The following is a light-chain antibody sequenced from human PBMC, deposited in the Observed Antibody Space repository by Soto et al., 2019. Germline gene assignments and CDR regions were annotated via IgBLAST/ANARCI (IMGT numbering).Light chain of an antibody. CDR2: RNS. J-gene: IGLJ1*01. Sequence: SGSASTIGRNYVYWYQQLPGTAPKLLIYRNSQRPSGVPDRFSGSKSGTSASLAISGFRSEDEADYYCAAWDDNLSGFYVFGDGTKVTVL. V-gene: IGLV1-47*01. CDR3: AAWDDNLSGFYV. CDR1: ASTIGRNY.